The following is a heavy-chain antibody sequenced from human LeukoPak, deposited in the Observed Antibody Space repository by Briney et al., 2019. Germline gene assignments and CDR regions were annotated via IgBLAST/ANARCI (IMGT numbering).Heavy chain of an antibody. CDR1: GDSVNSADYY. J-gene: IGHJ6*02. Sequence: SETLSLTCTVSGDSVNSADYYWRWLRQSPGKGLEWIGNIYYRGTTDYKPSLKSRITISLDTSRNQFSLRVRSVTAADTAVYYCAREGITIFGQNYYYGVDVWGQGTTVIVSS. CDR2: IYYRGTT. CDR3: AREGITIFGQNYYYGVDV. V-gene: IGHV4-30-4*01. D-gene: IGHD3-3*01.